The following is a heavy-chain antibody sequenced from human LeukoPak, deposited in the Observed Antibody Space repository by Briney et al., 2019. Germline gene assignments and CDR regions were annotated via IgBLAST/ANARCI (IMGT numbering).Heavy chain of an antibody. D-gene: IGHD4-23*01. J-gene: IGHJ4*02. V-gene: IGHV5-51*01. CDR2: IYPGDSDT. Sequence: KFGESLKISCKGSGYSFTSYWIGWVRQMPGKGLEWMRIIYPGDSDTRYSPSFQGQVTISADKSISTAYLQWSSMKASDTAMYYCARQAPNSKRGYLDYWGQGTLVTVSS. CDR3: ARQAPNSKRGYLDY. CDR1: GYSFTSYW.